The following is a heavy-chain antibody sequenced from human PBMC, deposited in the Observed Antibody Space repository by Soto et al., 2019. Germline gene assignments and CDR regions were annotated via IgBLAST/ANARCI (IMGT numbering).Heavy chain of an antibody. Sequence: ASVNVSWKASGYTFTSYGISWVRQAPGQGLEWMGWISAYNGNTNYAQKLQGRVTMTTDTSTSTAYMELRSLRSDDTAVYYCARSFGQSQYYYYYGMDVWGQGTTVNV. CDR2: ISAYNGNT. CDR3: ARSFGQSQYYYYYGMDV. CDR1: GYTFTSYG. V-gene: IGHV1-18*01. D-gene: IGHD3-16*01. J-gene: IGHJ6*02.